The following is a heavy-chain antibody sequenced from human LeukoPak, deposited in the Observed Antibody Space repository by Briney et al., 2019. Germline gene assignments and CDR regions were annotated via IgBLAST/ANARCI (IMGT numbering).Heavy chain of an antibody. CDR2: IIPIFGTA. Sequence: ASVKVSCKASGGTFSSYAISWVRQAPGQGLEWMGGIIPIFGTANYAQKFQGRVTITADKSTSTAYMELSSLRSEDTAVYYCASVDTAMVYYYYMDVWGKGTTVTVSS. V-gene: IGHV1-69*06. CDR3: ASVDTAMVYYYYMDV. CDR1: GGTFSSYA. D-gene: IGHD5-18*01. J-gene: IGHJ6*03.